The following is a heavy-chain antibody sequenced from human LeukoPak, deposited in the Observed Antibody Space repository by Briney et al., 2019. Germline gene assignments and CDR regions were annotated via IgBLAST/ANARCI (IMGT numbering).Heavy chain of an antibody. CDR1: GYTFTGYY. D-gene: IGHD3-10*01. CDR2: INPNSGGT. CDR3: ARDFSWGVDY. Sequence: ASVKVSCKASGYTFTGYYMHWVRQAPGQGLEWMGWINPNSGGTNYAQKFQDRVTLTRDTSISTVYMELSRLRIDDTAVYYCARDFSWGVDYWGQGTLVTVSS. V-gene: IGHV1-2*02. J-gene: IGHJ4*02.